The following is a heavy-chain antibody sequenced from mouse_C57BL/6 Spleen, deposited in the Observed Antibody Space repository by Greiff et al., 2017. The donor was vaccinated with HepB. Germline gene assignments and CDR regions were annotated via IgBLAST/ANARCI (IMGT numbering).Heavy chain of an antibody. CDR2: IYPGDGDT. D-gene: IGHD2-14*01. CDR1: GYAFSSSW. V-gene: IGHV1-82*01. Sequence: VQLQESGPELVKPGASVKISCKASGYAFSSSWMNWVKQRPGKGLEWIGRIYPGDGDTNYNGKFKGKATLTADKSSSTAYMQLSSLTSEDSAVYFCARIGDYYAMDYLGQGPSVTVSS. CDR3: ARIGDYYAMDY. J-gene: IGHJ4*01.